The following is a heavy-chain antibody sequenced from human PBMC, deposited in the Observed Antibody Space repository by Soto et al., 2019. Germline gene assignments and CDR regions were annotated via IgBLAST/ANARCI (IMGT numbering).Heavy chain of an antibody. D-gene: IGHD6-19*01. V-gene: IGHV4-59*08. CDR1: GGSISGFY. J-gene: IGHJ4*02. CDR3: ARHAIAVAGTGYFDF. CDR2: IYSSGST. Sequence: SETLPLTWTVSGGSISGFYWSWIRQPPGKGLEWIGYIYSSGSTNFNPSLKSRVTISVDTSESHFSLKLSSVTAADTAIYYCARHAIAVAGTGYFDFWGQGALVTVSS.